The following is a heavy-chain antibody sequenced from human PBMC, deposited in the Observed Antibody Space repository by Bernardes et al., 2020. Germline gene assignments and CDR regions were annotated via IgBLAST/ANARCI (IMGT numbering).Heavy chain of an antibody. D-gene: IGHD6-13*01. CDR1: GFTFSSYW. V-gene: IGHV3-74*01. CDR3: AQLDHYYYGMDV. CDR2: INSDGSST. Sequence: GSLRLSCAASGFTFSSYWMHWVRQAPGKGLVWVSRINSDGSSTSYADSVKGRFTISRDNAKNTLYLQMNSLRAEDTAVYYCAQLDHYYYGMDVWGQGTTVTVSS. J-gene: IGHJ6*02.